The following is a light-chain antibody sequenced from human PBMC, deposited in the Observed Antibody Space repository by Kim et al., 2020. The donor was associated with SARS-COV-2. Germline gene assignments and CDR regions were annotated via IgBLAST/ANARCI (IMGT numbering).Light chain of an antibody. CDR1: NSNIGSNT. CDR3: AAWDDSLNGQV. V-gene: IGLV1-44*01. CDR2: NNN. J-gene: IGLJ3*02. Sequence: SELTQPPSASATPGQRVTISCSGSNSNIGSNTVNWYQHLPGAAPILLIYNNNQRPSGVPDRFSGSKSGTSASLAISGLQSEDEAHYYCAAWDDSLNGQVFGGGTQLTVL.